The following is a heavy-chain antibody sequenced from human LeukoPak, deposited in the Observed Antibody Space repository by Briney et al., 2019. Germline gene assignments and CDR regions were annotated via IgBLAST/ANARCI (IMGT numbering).Heavy chain of an antibody. CDR1: GYTFTSYG. D-gene: IGHD2/OR15-2a*01. Sequence: ASVKVSCKASGYTFTSYGISWVRQAPGRGLEWMGWISAYNGNTNYAQKLQGRVTMTTDTSTSTAYMELRSLRSDDTAVYYCARDRVLHSMAQDAFDIWGQGTMVTVSS. J-gene: IGHJ3*02. CDR3: ARDRVLHSMAQDAFDI. V-gene: IGHV1-18*01. CDR2: ISAYNGNT.